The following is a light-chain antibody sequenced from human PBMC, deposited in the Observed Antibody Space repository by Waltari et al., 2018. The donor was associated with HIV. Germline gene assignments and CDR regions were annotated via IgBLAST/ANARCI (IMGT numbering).Light chain of an antibody. CDR2: DNI. V-gene: IGLV1-40*01. CDR3: QSYDSSLGGFYV. Sequence: QSVLTQPPSVSGAPGQRVTISCTGRRSNIGASYDIHWYQQLPGTAPKLLIFDNINRPSGVPDRFSGSKFATSASLAITGLQAEDEADYYCQSYDSSLGGFYVFGTGTKVTVL. CDR1: RSNIGASYD. J-gene: IGLJ1*01.